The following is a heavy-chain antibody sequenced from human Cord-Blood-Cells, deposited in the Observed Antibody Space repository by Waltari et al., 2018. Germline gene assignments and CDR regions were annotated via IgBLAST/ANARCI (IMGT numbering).Heavy chain of an antibody. CDR1: GGSFSGYY. V-gene: IGHV4-34*01. CDR2: INHSGST. Sequence: QVQLQQWGAGLLKPSETLSLTCAVYGGSFSGYYWSWIRQPPGKGLEWIGEINHSGSTNYNPSLKRRVTISVDTSKNQFSLKLSSVTAADTAVYYCARGLAAAPYLFDPWGQGTLVTVSS. CDR3: ARGLAAAPYLFDP. D-gene: IGHD6-25*01. J-gene: IGHJ5*02.